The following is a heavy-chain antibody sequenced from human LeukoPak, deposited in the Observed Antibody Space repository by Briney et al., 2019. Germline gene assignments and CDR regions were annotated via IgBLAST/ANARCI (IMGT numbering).Heavy chain of an antibody. D-gene: IGHD5-18*01. Sequence: PSETLSLTCSVSGGSIRSSSYYWGWIRQPPGKGLEWIGSIYYSGSTYYNPSLKSRVTISMDTSKNQFSLKLSSVTAADTAVYYCARQSGYSYGLFDYWGQGTLVTVSS. CDR1: GGSIRSSSYY. CDR2: IYYSGST. V-gene: IGHV4-39*01. CDR3: ARQSGYSYGLFDY. J-gene: IGHJ4*02.